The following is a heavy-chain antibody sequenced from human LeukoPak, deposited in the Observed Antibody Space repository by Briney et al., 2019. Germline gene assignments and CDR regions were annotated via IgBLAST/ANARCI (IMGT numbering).Heavy chain of an antibody. CDR2: INHSGGT. Sequence: SETLSLTCAVYGGSSSGYYWSWIRKPPGKGVEWIGEINHSGGTNYKPSLKGRVTISVDTSKNQFSLKLSSVTAADTAVYYCARGVSGSYINWFDPWGQGTLVTVSS. D-gene: IGHD1-26*01. V-gene: IGHV4-34*01. CDR3: ARGVSGSYINWFDP. CDR1: GGSSSGYY. J-gene: IGHJ5*02.